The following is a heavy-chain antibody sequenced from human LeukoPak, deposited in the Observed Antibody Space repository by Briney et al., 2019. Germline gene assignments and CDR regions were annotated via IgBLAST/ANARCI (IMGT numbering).Heavy chain of an antibody. CDR3: ARELNGDFDY. D-gene: IGHD3-10*01. Sequence: SETLSLTCTVSGGSISSYYWSWIRQPPGKGLEWIGYIHYSGSTNYNPSLKSRVTISVDTSKNQFSLKLSSVTAADTAVYYCARELNGDFDYWGQGTLVTVSS. V-gene: IGHV4-59*01. CDR1: GGSISSYY. CDR2: IHYSGST. J-gene: IGHJ4*02.